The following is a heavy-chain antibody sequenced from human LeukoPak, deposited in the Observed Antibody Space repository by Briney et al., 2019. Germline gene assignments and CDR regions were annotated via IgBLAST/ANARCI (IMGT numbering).Heavy chain of an antibody. Sequence: SETLSLTCTVSGGSISSYYWSWIRQPPGKGLEWIGYIYTSGSTNYNPSLKSRVTISVDMSKNQFSLKLSSVPAADTAVYYCARVIRDGYNYYYYYMDVWGKGTTVTVSS. D-gene: IGHD5-24*01. CDR2: IYTSGST. CDR1: GGSISSYY. J-gene: IGHJ6*03. V-gene: IGHV4-4*09. CDR3: ARVIRDGYNYYYYYMDV.